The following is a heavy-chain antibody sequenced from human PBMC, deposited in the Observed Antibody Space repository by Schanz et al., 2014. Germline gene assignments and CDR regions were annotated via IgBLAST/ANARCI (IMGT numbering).Heavy chain of an antibody. V-gene: IGHV1-69*04. CDR2: IIPILGIA. CDR3: ARGYGDSPTDF. Sequence: QAQLMQSGPELKRPGASVKVSCTASGYTLKNYGISWVRQAPGQGLEWMGRIIPILGIANYAQNFQGRVTITADKSTSTAYMELTSLRSEDTAVYYCARGYGDSPTDFWGQGTLVTVSS. D-gene: IGHD4-17*01. CDR1: GYTLKNYG. J-gene: IGHJ4*02.